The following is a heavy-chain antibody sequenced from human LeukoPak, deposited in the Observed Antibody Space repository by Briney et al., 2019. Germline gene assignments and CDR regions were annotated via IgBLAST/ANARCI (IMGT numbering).Heavy chain of an antibody. D-gene: IGHD4-17*01. V-gene: IGHV4-59*01. Sequence: PSETLSLTCTVSGGSISSYYWSWIRQPPGKGLEWIGYIYYSGSTNYNPSLKSRVTISVDTSKNQFSLKLSSVTAADTAVYYCARVLYYGDYYFDYWGQGTPVTVSS. J-gene: IGHJ4*02. CDR3: ARVLYYGDYYFDY. CDR1: GGSISSYY. CDR2: IYYSGST.